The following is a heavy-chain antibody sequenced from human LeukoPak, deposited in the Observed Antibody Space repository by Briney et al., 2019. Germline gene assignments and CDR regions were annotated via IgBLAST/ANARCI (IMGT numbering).Heavy chain of an antibody. CDR3: ARGSYSSGWYDNY. CDR2: IIPILGTA. J-gene: IGHJ4*02. V-gene: IGHV1-69*06. D-gene: IGHD6-19*01. Sequence: SVKVSCKASGGTFSSYAISWVRQAPGQGLEWMGGIIPILGTANYAQKFQGRVTITADKSTSTAYMELSSLRSEDTAVYYCARGSYSSGWYDNYWGQGTLVTVSS. CDR1: GGTFSSYA.